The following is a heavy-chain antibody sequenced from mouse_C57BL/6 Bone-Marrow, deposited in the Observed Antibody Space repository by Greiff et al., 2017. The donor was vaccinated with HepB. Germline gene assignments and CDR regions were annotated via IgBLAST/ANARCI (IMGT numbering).Heavy chain of an antibody. CDR1: EYEFPSHD. D-gene: IGHD2-2*01. V-gene: IGHV5-2*01. CDR3: ARGMVTRGVDY. J-gene: IGHJ2*01. CDR2: INSDGGST. Sequence: DVMLVESGGGLVQPGESLKLSCESNEYEFPSHDMSWVRKTPEKRLELVAAINSDGGSTYYPDTMERRFIISRDNTKKTLYLEMSSLRSEDTALYYCARGMVTRGVDYWGQGTTLTVSS.